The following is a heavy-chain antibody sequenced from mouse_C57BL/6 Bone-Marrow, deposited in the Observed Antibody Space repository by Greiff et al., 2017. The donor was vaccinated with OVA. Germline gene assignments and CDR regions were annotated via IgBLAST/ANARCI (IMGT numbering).Heavy chain of an antibody. CDR1: GYTFTSYW. V-gene: IGHV1-69*01. CDR2: IDPSDSYT. CDR3: ARRDYGYYAMDY. J-gene: IGHJ4*01. Sequence: VQLQQSGAELVMPGASVKLSCKASGYTFTSYWMHWVKQRPGQGLEWIGEIDPSDSYTNYNQKFKGKSTLTVDKSSSTAYMQLSSLTSEDSAVYYCARRDYGYYAMDYWGQGTSVTVSS. D-gene: IGHD1-1*02.